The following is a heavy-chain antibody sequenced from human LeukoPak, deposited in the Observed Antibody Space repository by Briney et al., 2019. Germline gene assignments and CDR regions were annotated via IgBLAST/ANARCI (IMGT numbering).Heavy chain of an antibody. CDR2: IYQSGST. J-gene: IGHJ5*02. CDR1: GYSIISGYY. CDR3: ARVPGPNWFDP. V-gene: IGHV4-38-2*02. Sequence: SETLSLTCTVSGYSIISGYYWGWIRQPPGKGLEWIGSIYQSGSTYYNPSLKSRVTISVDTSKNQFSLKLSSVTAADTAVYFCARVPGPNWFDPWGQGTLVTVSS.